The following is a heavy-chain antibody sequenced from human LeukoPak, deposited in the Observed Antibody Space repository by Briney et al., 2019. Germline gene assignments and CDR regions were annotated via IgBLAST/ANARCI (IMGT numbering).Heavy chain of an antibody. D-gene: IGHD3-10*01. J-gene: IGHJ5*02. CDR1: GFTFDDYA. V-gene: IGHV3-9*01. Sequence: GRSLRLSCAASGFTFDDYAMHWVRQAPGKGLEWVSGISWNSGSIGYADSVKGRFTISRDNAKNSLYLQMNSLRAEDTALYYCAKGYYYGSGSPVDDWFDPWGQGTLVTVSS. CDR2: ISWNSGSI. CDR3: AKGYYYGSGSPVDDWFDP.